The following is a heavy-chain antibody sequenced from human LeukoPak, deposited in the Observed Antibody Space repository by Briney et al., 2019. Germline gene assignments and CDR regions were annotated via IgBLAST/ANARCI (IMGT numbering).Heavy chain of an antibody. CDR3: ARDEEERYFDL. Sequence: GGSLRLSCAASGFTFSSYSMNWVRQAPGKGLEWVSYISSSSSTIYYADSVKGRFTISRDNAKDSLYLQMNSLRAEDTAVYYCARDEEERYFDLWGRGTLVTVSS. J-gene: IGHJ2*01. CDR2: ISSSSSTI. V-gene: IGHV3-48*04. CDR1: GFTFSSYS.